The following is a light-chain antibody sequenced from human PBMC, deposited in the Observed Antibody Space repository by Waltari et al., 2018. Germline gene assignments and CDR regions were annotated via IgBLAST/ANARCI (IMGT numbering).Light chain of an antibody. CDR3: ISYTSTTTYVV. V-gene: IGLV2-14*03. Sequence: YQQPPGNAPQLIMYDLNKRPSGVPHRVSASKSGNTASLTIFGLQAEDEADYYCISYTSTTTYVVVGGGTKLTVL. J-gene: IGLJ2*01. CDR2: DLN.